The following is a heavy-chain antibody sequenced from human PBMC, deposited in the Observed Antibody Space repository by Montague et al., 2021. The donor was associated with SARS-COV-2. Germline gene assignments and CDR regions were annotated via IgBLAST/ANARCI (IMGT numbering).Heavy chain of an antibody. Sequence: SETLSLTCTVSGGSISSSDYYWGWIRQPPGKGLEWIGSLFYSVNTYYNPSLKSRVTLSVDTSKNQFSLKLSSVTAADTAVYYCARTNYDFCRGHKRGGAFDIWGQGTMVTVSS. CDR3: ARTNYDFCRGHKRGGAFDI. V-gene: IGHV4-39*01. J-gene: IGHJ3*02. D-gene: IGHD3-3*01. CDR1: GGSISSSDYY. CDR2: LFYSVNT.